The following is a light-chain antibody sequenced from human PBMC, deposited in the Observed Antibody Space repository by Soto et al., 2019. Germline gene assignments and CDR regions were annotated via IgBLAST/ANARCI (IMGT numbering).Light chain of an antibody. CDR1: QSISRW. Sequence: DIQMTQSPSTLSASVGDRVTITCRASQSISRWLAWYQQKPGKAPKVLIYKASNLESGVPSRFSGSGSGTEYSLSISSLQPDDFATYYCQQYSGNYSFGQGTKLEIK. CDR2: KAS. J-gene: IGKJ2*03. V-gene: IGKV1-5*03. CDR3: QQYSGNYS.